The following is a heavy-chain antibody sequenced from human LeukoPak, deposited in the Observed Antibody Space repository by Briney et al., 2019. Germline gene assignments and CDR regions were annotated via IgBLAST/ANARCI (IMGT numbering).Heavy chain of an antibody. Sequence: PGGSLRLSCAASGFTFSSYAMHWVRQAPGKGLEWVAVISYDGSNKYYADSVKGRFTISRDNSKNTLYLQMNSLRAEDTAVYYCAREYRYSSKRLDPWGQGTLVTVSS. CDR1: GFTFSSYA. CDR2: ISYDGSNK. CDR3: AREYRYSSKRLDP. J-gene: IGHJ5*02. V-gene: IGHV3-30*04. D-gene: IGHD6-13*01.